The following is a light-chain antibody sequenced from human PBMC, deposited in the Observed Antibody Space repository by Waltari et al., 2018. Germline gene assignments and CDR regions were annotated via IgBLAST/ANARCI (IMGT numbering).Light chain of an antibody. CDR3: QQYGTSPPT. CDR1: QSVRATY. V-gene: IGKV3-20*01. J-gene: IGKJ3*01. Sequence: ESVLTQSPGTLSLSPGERATLSCRASQSVRATYLAWYQQKPGQAPRLLIYDASSRATGIPDRFSGSGSGTDFTLTISRLEPEDFAVYYCQQYGTSPPTFGPGTEVDIE. CDR2: DAS.